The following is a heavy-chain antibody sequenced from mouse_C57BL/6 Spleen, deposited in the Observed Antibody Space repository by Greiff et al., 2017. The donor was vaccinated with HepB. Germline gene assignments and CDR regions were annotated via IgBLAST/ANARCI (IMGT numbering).Heavy chain of an antibody. J-gene: IGHJ2*01. D-gene: IGHD2-12*01. Sequence: EVKLVESGGGLVKPGGSLKLSCAASGFTFSSYAMSWVRQTPEKRLEWVATISDGGSYTYYPDNVKGRFTISRDNAKNNLYLQMSHLKSEDTAMYYCASNDNFDYWGQGTTLTVSS. CDR2: ISDGGSYT. V-gene: IGHV5-4*03. CDR1: GFTFSSYA. CDR3: ASNDNFDY.